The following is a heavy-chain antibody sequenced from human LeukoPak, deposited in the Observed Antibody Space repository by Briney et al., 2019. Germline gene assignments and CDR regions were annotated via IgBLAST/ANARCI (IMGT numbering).Heavy chain of an antibody. CDR1: GGSISSSSYY. J-gene: IGHJ4*02. Sequence: PSETLSLTCTVSGGSISSSSYYWGWIRQPPGKGLEWIGSIYYSGSTYYNPSLKSRVTISVDTSKNQFSLKLSSVTAADTAVYYCAKGYSISYWGQGTLVTVSS. D-gene: IGHD3-3*02. V-gene: IGHV4-39*07. CDR2: IYYSGST. CDR3: AKGYSISY.